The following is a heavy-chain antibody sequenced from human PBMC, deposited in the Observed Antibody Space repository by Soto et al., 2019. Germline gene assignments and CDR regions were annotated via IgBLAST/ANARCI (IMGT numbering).Heavy chain of an antibody. V-gene: IGHV4-59*08. CDR1: GGSFSGYY. Sequence: SETLSLTCAVYGGSFSGYYWSWIRQPPGKGLEWIGYIYYSGSTNYNPSLKSRVTISVDTSKNQFSLKLSSVTAADTAVYYCARQPCSGGSCYSEPFDYWGQGTLVTVSS. CDR2: IYYSGST. CDR3: ARQPCSGGSCYSEPFDY. D-gene: IGHD2-15*01. J-gene: IGHJ4*02.